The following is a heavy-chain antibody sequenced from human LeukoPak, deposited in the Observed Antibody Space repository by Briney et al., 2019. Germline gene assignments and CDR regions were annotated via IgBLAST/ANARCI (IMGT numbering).Heavy chain of an antibody. V-gene: IGHV3-48*01. Sequence: GGSLRLSCVASGFTFSSYSMHWVRQAPGKGLEWVSHIGTSSGIIYYADSVKGRFTISRDNSKNTLYLQMNSLRAEDTAVYYCAKGELKYYYDSGGYSLWDYWGQGTLVTVSS. D-gene: IGHD3-22*01. CDR1: GFTFSSYS. CDR3: AKGELKYYYDSGGYSLWDY. J-gene: IGHJ4*02. CDR2: IGTSSGII.